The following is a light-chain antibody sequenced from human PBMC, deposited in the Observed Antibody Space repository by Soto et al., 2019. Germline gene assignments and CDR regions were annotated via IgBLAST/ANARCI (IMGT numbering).Light chain of an antibody. CDR1: SSDVGTYNL. V-gene: IGLV2-23*02. Sequence: QSVLTQPASVSGSPGQSITISCPGASSDVGTYNLVSWYQQHPGKAPKLMIYEVSKRPSGVSNRFSGSKSGNTASLTISGPQAEDEADYYCCSYAGSNTLYVFGTGTKVTVL. CDR3: CSYAGSNTLYV. CDR2: EVS. J-gene: IGLJ1*01.